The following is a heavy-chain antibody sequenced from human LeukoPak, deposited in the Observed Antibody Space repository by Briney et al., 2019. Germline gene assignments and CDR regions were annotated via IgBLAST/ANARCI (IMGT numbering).Heavy chain of an antibody. CDR3: ARGVPIVVVPAAQTAWFDP. CDR2: INPSGGST. V-gene: IGHV1-46*01. Sequence: VASVKVSCKASGYTFTSYYMHWVRQAPGQGLEWMGIINPSGGSTSYAQKFQGRVTMTRDTSTSTVYMELSSLRSEDTAVYYCARGVPIVVVPAAQTAWFDPWGQGTLVTVSS. D-gene: IGHD2-2*01. CDR1: GYTFTSYY. J-gene: IGHJ5*02.